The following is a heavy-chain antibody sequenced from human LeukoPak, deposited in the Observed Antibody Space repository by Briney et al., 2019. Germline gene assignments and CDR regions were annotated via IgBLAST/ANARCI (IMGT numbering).Heavy chain of an antibody. CDR1: GFTFSSYT. J-gene: IGHJ3*02. Sequence: PGGSLRLSCAASGFTFSSYTMNWVRQAPGKGPEWVSSITSSSSYIYYADSVKGRFTISRDNAKNSLYLQMNSLRAEDTAVYYCARKQPWDIWGQGTMVTVSS. D-gene: IGHD6-13*01. CDR2: ITSSSSYI. CDR3: ARKQPWDI. V-gene: IGHV3-21*01.